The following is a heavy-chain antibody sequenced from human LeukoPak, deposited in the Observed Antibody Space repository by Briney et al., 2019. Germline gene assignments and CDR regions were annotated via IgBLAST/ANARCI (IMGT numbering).Heavy chain of an antibody. J-gene: IGHJ3*01. Sequence: GGSLRLSCAASGFTFSSYEMNWVREAPGKGLEWVSSISSSSSHIYSADSVKSRFTISRDNDKNSLYLQMNSLRAEDTAVYSCARNLRYFDWLLRTNAFDFWGQGTMVTVSS. V-gene: IGHV3-21*01. CDR2: ISSSSSHI. CDR1: GFTFSSYE. CDR3: ARNLRYFDWLLRTNAFDF. D-gene: IGHD3-9*01.